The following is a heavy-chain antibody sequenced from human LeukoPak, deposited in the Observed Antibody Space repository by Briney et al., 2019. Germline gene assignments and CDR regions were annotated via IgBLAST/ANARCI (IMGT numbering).Heavy chain of an antibody. D-gene: IGHD3-3*01. CDR3: ARVREFVLRFLVNWFDP. Sequence: SSETLSLTCTVSGGSISSYYWSWIRQPPGKGLEWIGSIYHSGSTYYNPSLKSRVTISVDTSKDQFSLKLSSVTAADTAVYYCARVREFVLRFLVNWFDPWGQGTLVTVSS. CDR1: GGSISSYY. V-gene: IGHV4-38-2*02. CDR2: IYHSGST. J-gene: IGHJ5*02.